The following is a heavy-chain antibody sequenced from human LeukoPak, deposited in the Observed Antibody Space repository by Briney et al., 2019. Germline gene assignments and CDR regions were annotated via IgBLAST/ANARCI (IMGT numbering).Heavy chain of an antibody. CDR2: ISGSGGST. Sequence: PGGSLRLSCAASGFTFSSYAMSWVRQAPGKGLEWVSAISGSGGSTYYADSVKGRFTISRDNSKNTLYLQMNSLRAEDTAVYYCANQYDFWRATSRLAFDYWGQGTLVTVSS. D-gene: IGHD3-3*01. CDR1: GFTFSSYA. CDR3: ANQYDFWRATSRLAFDY. V-gene: IGHV3-23*01. J-gene: IGHJ4*02.